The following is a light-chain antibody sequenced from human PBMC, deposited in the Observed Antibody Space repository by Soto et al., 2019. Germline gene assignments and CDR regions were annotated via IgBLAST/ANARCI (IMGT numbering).Light chain of an antibody. CDR2: EVT. CDR3: SSYAGSTI. CDR1: SSDVGGYDF. V-gene: IGLV2-8*01. J-gene: IGLJ2*01. Sequence: QSVLTQPPSASGSPGQSVTISCTGTSSDVGGYDFVSWYQQHPGKAPKLVIYEVTRRPSGVPDRFSGSKSGNTASLTVSGLQAEDEADYYCSSYAGSTIFGGGTKLTVL.